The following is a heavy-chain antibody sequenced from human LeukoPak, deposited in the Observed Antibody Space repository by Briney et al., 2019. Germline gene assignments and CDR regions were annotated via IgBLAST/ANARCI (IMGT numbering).Heavy chain of an antibody. CDR2: INPNSGGT. J-gene: IGHJ4*02. V-gene: IGHV1-2*02. CDR3: ARMHIYSSGWHRGGRHFDY. D-gene: IGHD6-19*01. CDR1: GYTFTGYY. Sequence: GASVKVSCKASGYTFTGYYMHWVRQAPGQGLEWMGWINPNSGGTNYAQKFQGRVTITRDTSISTAYMELSRLRSDDTAVYYCARMHIYSSGWHRGGRHFDYWGQGTLVTVSS.